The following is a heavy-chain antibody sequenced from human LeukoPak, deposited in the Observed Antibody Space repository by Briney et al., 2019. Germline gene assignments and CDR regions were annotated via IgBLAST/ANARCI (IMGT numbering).Heavy chain of an antibody. CDR2: VSKDGSIK. J-gene: IGHJ4*02. CDR1: GFTFRNHA. D-gene: IGHD4-17*01. V-gene: IGHV3-30-3*01. Sequence: PGGSLRLSCAASGFTFRNHAMHWVRQAPGKGLEWVAVVSKDGSIKHFADSVKGRFTISRDNSKNTMYLQISSLRPEDTAVYYCARNDNGEYYFDFWGQGTLVTVSS. CDR3: ARNDNGEYYFDF.